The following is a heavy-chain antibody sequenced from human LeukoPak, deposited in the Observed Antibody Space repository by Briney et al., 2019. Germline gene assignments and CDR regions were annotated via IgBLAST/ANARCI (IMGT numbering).Heavy chain of an antibody. Sequence: GRSLRLSCAASGFTFNTYGMHWVRQAPGKGLEWVAVISYDGINKYYADSVKGRFTISRDNSKNTLYLQMNSLRVEDTAVYYCAKDLEHILVVTIFDYWGQGTLVTVSS. CDR1: GFTFNTYG. CDR3: AKDLEHILVVTIFDY. D-gene: IGHD2-21*02. J-gene: IGHJ4*02. CDR2: ISYDGINK. V-gene: IGHV3-30*18.